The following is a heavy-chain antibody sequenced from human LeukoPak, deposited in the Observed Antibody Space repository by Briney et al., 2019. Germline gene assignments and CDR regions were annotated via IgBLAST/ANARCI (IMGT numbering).Heavy chain of an antibody. Sequence: GSLRLSCAASGFTFSYYWMHWVRQAPGKGLVWVSRINSDGSTTSYADSVKGRFTISRDNAKNTLSLQMNTLRAEDAAVYYCAGMVTTPGAFDIWGQGTMVTVSS. V-gene: IGHV3-74*01. CDR3: AGMVTTPGAFDI. CDR1: GFTFSYYW. D-gene: IGHD2-21*02. CDR2: INSDGSTT. J-gene: IGHJ3*02.